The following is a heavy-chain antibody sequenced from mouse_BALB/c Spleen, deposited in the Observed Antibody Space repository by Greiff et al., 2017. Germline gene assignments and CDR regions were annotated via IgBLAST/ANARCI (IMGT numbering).Heavy chain of an antibody. CDR3: ARSYYRYDGDY. D-gene: IGHD2-14*01. CDR1: GYNFTSYW. Sequence: QVPLQQPGAELVKPGTSVKLSCKASGYNFTSYWINWVKLRPGQGLEWIGDIYPGSGSTNYNEKFKSKAKLTVDTSSSTAYMQLSSLASEDSALYYCARSYYRYDGDYWGQGTTLTVSA. J-gene: IGHJ2*01. CDR2: IYPGSGST. V-gene: IGHV1-55*01.